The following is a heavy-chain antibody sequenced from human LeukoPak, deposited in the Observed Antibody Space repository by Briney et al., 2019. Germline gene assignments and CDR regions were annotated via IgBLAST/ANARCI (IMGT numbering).Heavy chain of an antibody. CDR3: ARVRPPGYYRYMDV. Sequence: VASVKVSCTASGYTFTGYYMHWVRQAPGQGLEWMGWINPNSGGTNYAQKFQGRVTMTRDTSISTAYMELSRLRSDDTAVYYCARVRPPGYYRYMDVWGKGTTVTISS. CDR2: INPNSGGT. V-gene: IGHV1-2*02. D-gene: IGHD3-9*01. J-gene: IGHJ6*03. CDR1: GYTFTGYY.